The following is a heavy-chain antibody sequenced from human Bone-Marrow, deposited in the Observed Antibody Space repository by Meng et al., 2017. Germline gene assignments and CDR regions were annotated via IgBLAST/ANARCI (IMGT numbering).Heavy chain of an antibody. D-gene: IGHD2-2*01. CDR3: ARHEFGLPTAAFDH. Sequence: QVQLQESGPGLVNPSGTLSLTCAVSGDSIISNYWWNWVRQPPGKGLEWIGEIYHTGRTDYNPFLKSRVTISVDTSKNQFSLTLTSVTAADTAVYYCARHEFGLPTAAFDHWGQGTLVTVSS. J-gene: IGHJ4*02. CDR2: IYHTGRT. CDR1: GDSIISNYW. V-gene: IGHV4-4*02.